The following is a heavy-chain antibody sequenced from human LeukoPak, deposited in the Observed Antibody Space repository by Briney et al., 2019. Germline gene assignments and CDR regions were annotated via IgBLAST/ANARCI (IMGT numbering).Heavy chain of an antibody. CDR3: AKHPREQLVPPYSYYMDV. CDR1: GGYISSYY. V-gene: IGHV4-59*01. J-gene: IGHJ6*03. CDR2: VYYTGST. D-gene: IGHD6-6*01. Sequence: PSETLSLTCTVPGGYISSYYWSWIRQPPGEGLEWIGYVYYTGSTNYNPSLKSRVSISVDTSKNQFSLKLRSVSAADTAVYYCAKHPREQLVPPYSYYMDVWGKGTTVTVSS.